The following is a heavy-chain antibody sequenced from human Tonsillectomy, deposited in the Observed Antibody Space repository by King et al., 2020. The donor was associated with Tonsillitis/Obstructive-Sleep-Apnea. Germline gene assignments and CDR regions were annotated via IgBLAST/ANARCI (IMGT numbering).Heavy chain of an antibody. J-gene: IGHJ3*02. Sequence: QLVESGPEVKKPGTSVKVSCKASGFTFTSSAVQWVRQARGQRLEWIGWIVVGRGNKNYDQKFQERVTLTRDMSISTAYMELSSLRSEDTAVYYCAAVLDDAFDIWGQGTMVTVSS. CDR3: AAVLDDAFDI. CDR2: IVVGRGNK. V-gene: IGHV1-58*01. CDR1: GFTFTSSA. D-gene: IGHD1-1*01.